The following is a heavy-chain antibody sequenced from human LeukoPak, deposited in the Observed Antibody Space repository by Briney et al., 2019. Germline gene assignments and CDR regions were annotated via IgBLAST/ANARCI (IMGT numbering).Heavy chain of an antibody. V-gene: IGHV3-23*01. CDR3: ARGKTSQNIVTRKTYNWFDP. CDR1: GFTFSSYA. J-gene: IGHJ5*02. D-gene: IGHD2/OR15-2a*01. Sequence: GGSLRLSRVVSGFTFSSYAMSWVRQAPGKGLEWVSGISGSGGSTYYADSVKGRFTISRDNAKNSLYLQMKSLRAEDTAVYYCARGKTSQNIVTRKTYNWFDPWGQGTLVTVSS. CDR2: ISGSGGST.